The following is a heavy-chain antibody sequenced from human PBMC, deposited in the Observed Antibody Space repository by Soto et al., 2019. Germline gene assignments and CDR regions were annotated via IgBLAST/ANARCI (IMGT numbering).Heavy chain of an antibody. CDR2: IYYSGTT. D-gene: IGHD2-2*01. J-gene: IGHJ5*02. CDR1: GGSISSGGYY. Sequence: TSETLSLTCTVSGGSISSGGYYWSWIRQHPGKGLEWIGYIYYSGTTYYNPSLKSRVTISVDTSKNQFSLKLSSVSAADTALYYCARCSLVVVPAPGFDPWGRGTLVTV. V-gene: IGHV4-31*03. CDR3: ARCSLVVVPAPGFDP.